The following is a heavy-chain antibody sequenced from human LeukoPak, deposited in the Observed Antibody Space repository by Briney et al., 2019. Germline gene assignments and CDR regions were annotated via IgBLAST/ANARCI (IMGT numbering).Heavy chain of an antibody. CDR1: GGSISSYY. V-gene: IGHV4-4*07. D-gene: IGHD6-13*01. CDR2: IYTSGST. CDR3: ARAPTSEAAAGTYYYYYMDV. J-gene: IGHJ6*03. Sequence: PSETLSLTCTVSGGSISSYYWSWIRQPAGKGLEWIGRIYTSGSTNYNPSLKSRVTMSVDTSKNQFSLKLSSVTAADTAVYYCARAPTSEAAAGTYYYYYMDVWGKGTTVTISS.